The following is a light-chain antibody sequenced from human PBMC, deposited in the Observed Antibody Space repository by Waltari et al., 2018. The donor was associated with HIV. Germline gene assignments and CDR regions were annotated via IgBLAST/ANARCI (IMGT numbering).Light chain of an antibody. Sequence: QSALTQPPSVSASPGQPVTISCTGTSRCVAGYKYVSCYQQHLGKSPKLMMYDVSKRPSGVRDRFSGSKSGNTATLTISGRQAEDEADYYCCSYAGSYNYVFGTGTKVTVL. J-gene: IGLJ1*01. V-gene: IGLV2-11*01. CDR3: CSYAGSYNYV. CDR1: SRCVAGYKY. CDR2: DVS.